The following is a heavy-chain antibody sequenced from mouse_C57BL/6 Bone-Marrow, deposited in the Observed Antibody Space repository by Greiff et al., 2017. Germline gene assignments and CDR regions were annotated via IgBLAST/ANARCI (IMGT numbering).Heavy chain of an antibody. CDR2: IYPGSGST. Sequence: VQLQQPGAELVKPGASVKMSCKASGYTFTSYWITWVKQRPGQGLEWIGDIYPGSGSTKYNEKFKSKATLTVDTSSSIAYMQRSSLTSEDSAVYYCARGLLRGYWYFDVWGTGTTVTVSS. CDR1: GYTFTSYW. CDR3: ARGLLRGYWYFDV. V-gene: IGHV1-55*01. D-gene: IGHD1-1*01. J-gene: IGHJ1*03.